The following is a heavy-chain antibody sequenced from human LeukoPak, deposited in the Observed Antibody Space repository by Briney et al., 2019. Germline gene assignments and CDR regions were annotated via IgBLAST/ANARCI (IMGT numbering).Heavy chain of an antibody. V-gene: IGHV3-74*01. CDR1: GFTFSSHW. Sequence: PGESLRLSCAASGFTFSSHWMHWVSQAPGKGLVWVSRIKPDGGRTTYADSVKGRFTISRDNAKKTLYLQMNSLRAEDTAVYFCAREDYNASGWYFDLWGRGTLVTVSS. D-gene: IGHD4-11*01. CDR2: IKPDGGRT. CDR3: AREDYNASGWYFDL. J-gene: IGHJ2*01.